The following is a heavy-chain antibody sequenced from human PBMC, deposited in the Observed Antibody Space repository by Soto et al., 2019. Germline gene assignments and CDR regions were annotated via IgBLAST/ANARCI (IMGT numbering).Heavy chain of an antibody. D-gene: IGHD6-6*01. J-gene: IGHJ4*02. V-gene: IGHV3-23*01. Sequence: GGSLRLSCAASGFTFSSYAMSWVRQAPGKGLEWVSAISGSGGSTYYADSAKGRFTISRDNSKNTLYLQMNSLRAEDTAVFYFACSAARGFLDTYLDYWGQGTLVTVSP. CDR3: ACSAARGFLDTYLDY. CDR2: ISGSGGST. CDR1: GFTFSSYA.